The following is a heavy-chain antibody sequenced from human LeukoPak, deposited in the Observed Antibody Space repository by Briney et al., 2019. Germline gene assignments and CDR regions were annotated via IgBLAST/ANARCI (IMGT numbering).Heavy chain of an antibody. CDR2: INHSGST. CDR3: ARMGATASFFQH. Sequence: SETLSLTCAVYGGSFSGYYWSWIRQPPGQGLEWIGEINHSGSTNYNPSLKSRVTISVDTSKNQFSLKLSSVPAADTAVYYCARMGATASFFQHWGQGTLVTVSS. V-gene: IGHV4-34*01. J-gene: IGHJ1*01. CDR1: GGSFSGYY. D-gene: IGHD1-26*01.